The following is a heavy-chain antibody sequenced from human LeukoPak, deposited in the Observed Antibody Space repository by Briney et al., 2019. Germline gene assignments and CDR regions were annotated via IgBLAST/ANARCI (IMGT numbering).Heavy chain of an antibody. Sequence: PSETLSLTCTVSGNSISSSVYYWGWIRQPPGKGLEWIGSIYYSGSTYYNPSLKSRVTISVDTSKNQFSLNLTSVTAADTAVYYCAREKEDSQWTTYYFDNWGRGTLVAVSS. J-gene: IGHJ4*02. CDR1: GNSISSSVYY. V-gene: IGHV4-39*07. D-gene: IGHD6-19*01. CDR3: AREKEDSQWTTYYFDN. CDR2: IYYSGST.